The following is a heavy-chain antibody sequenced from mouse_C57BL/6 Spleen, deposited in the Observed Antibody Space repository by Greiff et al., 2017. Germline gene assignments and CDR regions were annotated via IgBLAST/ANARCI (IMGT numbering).Heavy chain of an antibody. J-gene: IGHJ3*01. CDR2: IWSDGST. Sequence: QVQLKESGPGLVAPSQSLSITCTVSGFSLTSYGVHWVRQPPGKGLEWLVVIWSDGSTTYNSALKSRLSISKDNSKSQVFLKMNSLQTDDTVMYYCAREDYYGSSRFAYWGQGTLVTVSA. D-gene: IGHD1-1*01. CDR3: AREDYYGSSRFAY. V-gene: IGHV2-6*03. CDR1: GFSLTSYG.